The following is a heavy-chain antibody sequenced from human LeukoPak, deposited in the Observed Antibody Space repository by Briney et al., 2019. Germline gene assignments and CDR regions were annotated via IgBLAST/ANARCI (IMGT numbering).Heavy chain of an antibody. CDR3: AREAVAGYGSDAFDI. D-gene: IGHD6-13*01. J-gene: IGHJ3*02. Sequence: SETLSLTCTVSGGSISSYYWSWIRQPPGKGLEWIAYIYNRGSTNYNPSLKSRVTISVDTSKNQFSPKLSSVTAADTAVYYCAREAVAGYGSDAFDIWGQGTMVTVSS. V-gene: IGHV4-59*01. CDR1: GGSISSYY. CDR2: IYNRGST.